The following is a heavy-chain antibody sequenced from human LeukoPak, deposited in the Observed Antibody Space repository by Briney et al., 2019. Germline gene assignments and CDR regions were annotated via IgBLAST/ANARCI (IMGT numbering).Heavy chain of an antibody. J-gene: IGHJ3*02. V-gene: IGHV1-2*04. D-gene: IGHD5-24*01. CDR2: INPNSGGT. CDR3: ALLGDGYNDAFDI. CDR1: GYTFTGYY. Sequence: ASVKVSCKASGYTFTGYYMHWVRQAPGQGLEWMGWINPNSGGTNYAQKFRGWVTMTRDTSISTAYMELSRLRSDDTAVYYCALLGDGYNDAFDIWGQGTMVTVSS.